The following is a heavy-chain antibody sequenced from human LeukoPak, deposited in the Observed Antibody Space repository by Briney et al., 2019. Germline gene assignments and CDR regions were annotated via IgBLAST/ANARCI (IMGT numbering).Heavy chain of an antibody. V-gene: IGHV3-7*01. D-gene: IGHD2-15*01. CDR1: GFIFSGYW. CDR3: ARDQDVYCSGGSCTAFDI. CDR2: IKQDGSVK. Sequence: PGGSLRLSCAASGFIFSGYWMTWVRQAPGKGLEWVANIKQDGSVKYYVDSVKGRFTISRDNAKNSLYLQMNSLRAEDTAVYYCARDQDVYCSGGSCTAFDIWGQGTMVTVSS. J-gene: IGHJ3*02.